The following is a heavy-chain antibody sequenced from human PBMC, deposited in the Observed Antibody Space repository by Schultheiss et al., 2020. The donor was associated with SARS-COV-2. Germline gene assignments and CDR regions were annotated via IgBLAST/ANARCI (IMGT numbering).Heavy chain of an antibody. CDR3: ARYIISFGGILVSGFDY. J-gene: IGHJ4*02. CDR2: ITGNGGST. Sequence: GESLKISCTASGFTFSSYSMYWVRQAPGKGLEYVSAITGNGGSTYYANSVKGRFTISRDNAKNSLFLQMNSLRAEDTAVYYCARYIISFGGILVSGFDYWGQGTLVTVSS. CDR1: GFTFSSYS. D-gene: IGHD3-16*02. V-gene: IGHV3-64*01.